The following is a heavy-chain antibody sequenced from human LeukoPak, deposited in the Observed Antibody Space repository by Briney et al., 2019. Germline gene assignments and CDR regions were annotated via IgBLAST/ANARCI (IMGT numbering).Heavy chain of an antibody. J-gene: IGHJ3*02. CDR2: FDPEDGET. V-gene: IGHV1-24*01. CDR3: ARERGYCSSTCYTSDAFDI. D-gene: IGHD2-2*02. Sequence: ASVKVSCKVSGYTLTELSMHWVRQAPGKGLEWMGGFDPEDGETIYAQKFQGRVTMTEDTSTDTAYMELSSLRSEDTAVYYCARERGYCSSTCYTSDAFDIWGQGTLVTVSS. CDR1: GYTLTELS.